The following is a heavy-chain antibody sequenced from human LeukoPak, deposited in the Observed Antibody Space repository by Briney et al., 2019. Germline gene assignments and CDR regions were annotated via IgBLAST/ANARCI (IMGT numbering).Heavy chain of an antibody. CDR3: ARVRGNLFDY. V-gene: IGHV1-18*01. J-gene: IGHJ4*02. CDR1: GYTFTSYG. D-gene: IGHD3-10*01. CDR2: ISAYNGNT. Sequence: ASVKLSCKAFGYTFTSYGISWVRQDPGQGLEWMGWISAYNGNTNYAQKLQGRVTMTTDTSTSTAYMELRSLRSDDTAVYYCARVRGNLFDYWGQGTLVTVSS.